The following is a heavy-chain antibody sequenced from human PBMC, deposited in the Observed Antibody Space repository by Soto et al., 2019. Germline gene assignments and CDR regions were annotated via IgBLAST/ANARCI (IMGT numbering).Heavy chain of an antibody. Sequence: SETLSLTCTVSGGSISSYYWSWIRQPAGKGLEWIGRIYTSGSTNYNPSLRSRVTMSVDTSKNQFSLKLSSVTAADTAVYYCARVSSSSWNGAFDIWGQGTMVTVS. CDR1: GGSISSYY. D-gene: IGHD6-13*01. J-gene: IGHJ3*02. V-gene: IGHV4-4*07. CDR3: ARVSSSSWNGAFDI. CDR2: IYTSGST.